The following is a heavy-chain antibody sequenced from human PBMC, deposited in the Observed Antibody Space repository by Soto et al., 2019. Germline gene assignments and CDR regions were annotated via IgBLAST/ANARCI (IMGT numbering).Heavy chain of an antibody. CDR2: TLYSGSP. CDR3: ARHDYYHRTFDI. CDR1: GGSVGTGAYY. D-gene: IGHD3-9*01. V-gene: IGHV4-61*08. J-gene: IGHJ3*02. Sequence: SETLSLTCRVSGGSVGTGAYYWSWIRQPPGKGLEWIGYTLYSGSPNYNPSLQSLQSRVTISVDTSRNQFSLRLTSVTAADTALYYCARHDYYHRTFDIWGQGTLVTVSS.